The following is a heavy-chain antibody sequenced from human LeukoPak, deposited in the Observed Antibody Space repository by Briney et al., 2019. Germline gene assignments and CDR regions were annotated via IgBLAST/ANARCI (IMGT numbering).Heavy chain of an antibody. D-gene: IGHD3-10*01. J-gene: IGHJ4*02. V-gene: IGHV4-39*01. CDR1: GGSISSTTYY. CDR3: AGLYGSGSYYGY. Sequence: SETLSLTCTVSGGSISSTTYYWAWIRQPPGKGLEWIGSIYKSGNTNYSPSLRSRVFISVDTSNNQFSLKLSSVTAADTAVYYCAGLYGSGSYYGYWGQGTLVTVSS. CDR2: IYKSGNT.